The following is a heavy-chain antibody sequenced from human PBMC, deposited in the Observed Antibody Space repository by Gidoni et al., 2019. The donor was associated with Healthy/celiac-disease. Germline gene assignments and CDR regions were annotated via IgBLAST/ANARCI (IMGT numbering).Heavy chain of an antibody. CDR2: IYYSGST. V-gene: IGHV4-59*01. D-gene: IGHD1-26*01. CDR1: GGSISSYY. CDR3: ARGGSDYWFDH. J-gene: IGHJ5*02. Sequence: VKPSETLSLTCTVSGGSISSYYWRWIRQPPGKGLEWIGYIYYSGSTNYNPSLKSRVTISVDTSKNQFSLKLSSGTAADTAVYYWARGGSDYWFDHWGQGTLVTVSS.